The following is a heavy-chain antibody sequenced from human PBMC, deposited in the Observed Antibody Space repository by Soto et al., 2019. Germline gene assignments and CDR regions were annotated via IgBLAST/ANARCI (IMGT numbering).Heavy chain of an antibody. Sequence: GGPLRLSCAASGFTFSSYGMHWVRQAPGKGLEWVAVIWYDGSNKYYADSVKGRFTISRDNSKNTLYLQMNSLRAEDTAVYYCARLDLVVTNGIDYWGQGTLVTVSS. V-gene: IGHV3-33*08. D-gene: IGHD3-22*01. CDR1: GFTFSSYG. CDR2: IWYDGSNK. CDR3: ARLDLVVTNGIDY. J-gene: IGHJ4*02.